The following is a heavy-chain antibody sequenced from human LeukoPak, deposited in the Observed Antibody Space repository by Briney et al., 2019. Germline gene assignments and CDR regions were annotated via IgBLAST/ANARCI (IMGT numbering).Heavy chain of an antibody. D-gene: IGHD2-2*01. CDR2: INPSGGST. CDR1: GYTFTSYY. J-gene: IGHJ5*02. V-gene: IGHV1-46*01. Sequence: ASVKVSCKASGYTFTSYYMHWVRQAPRQGLEWMGTINPSGGSTTYAQKFQGRVTMTRDTSISTAYMELSRLRSDDTAVYYCARDPTRVPAAYNWFDPWGQGTLVTVSS. CDR3: ARDPTRVPAAYNWFDP.